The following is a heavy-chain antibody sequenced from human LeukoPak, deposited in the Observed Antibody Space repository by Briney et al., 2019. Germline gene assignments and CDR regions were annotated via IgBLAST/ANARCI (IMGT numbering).Heavy chain of an antibody. J-gene: IGHJ4*02. CDR2: ISAYNGNT. CDR3: ARANHYFRSGDY. D-gene: IGHD1-14*01. V-gene: IGHV1-18*01. CDR1: GYTFTSYG. Sequence: ASVKVSCKASGYTFTSYGISWVRQAPGQGLEWMGWISAYNGNTDYAQKLQGRVTMTTDTSTSTAYMELRSLRSDDTAVYYCARANHYFRSGDYWGQGTLVTVSS.